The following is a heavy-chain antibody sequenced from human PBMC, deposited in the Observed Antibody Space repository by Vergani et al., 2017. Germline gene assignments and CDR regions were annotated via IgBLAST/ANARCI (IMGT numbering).Heavy chain of an antibody. CDR3: AKNPSVELLRYFDALLIIDY. CDR2: ISGSGGST. V-gene: IGHV3-23*01. CDR1: GFTFSSYA. Sequence: EVQLLESGGGLVQPGGSLRLSCAASGFTFSSYAMSWVRQAPGKGLEWVSAISGSGGSTYYADSVKGRFTISRDNSKNTLYLQMNSLRAEDTAVYYWAKNPSVELLRYFDALLIIDYWGQGTLVTVSS. D-gene: IGHD3-9*01. J-gene: IGHJ4*02.